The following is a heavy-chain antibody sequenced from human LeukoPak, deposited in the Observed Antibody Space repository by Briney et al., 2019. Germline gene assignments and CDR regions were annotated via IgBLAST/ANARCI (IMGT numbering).Heavy chain of an antibody. V-gene: IGHV3-73*01. CDR3: TRQRAGTTYSNWFDP. D-gene: IGHD1-7*01. Sequence: GGSLRLSCAASGFTFSGSAMHWVRQASGKGLEWVARIRSKANSYATAYAASVKGRFTISRDDSKNTAYLQMNSLKTEDTAVYYCTRQRAGTTYSNWFDPWGQGTLVTVPS. J-gene: IGHJ5*02. CDR1: GFTFSGSA. CDR2: IRSKANSYAT.